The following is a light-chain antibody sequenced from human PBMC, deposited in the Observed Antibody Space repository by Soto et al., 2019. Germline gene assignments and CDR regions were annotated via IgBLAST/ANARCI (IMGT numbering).Light chain of an antibody. CDR2: SAS. Sequence: EIVLTQSPGTLSVSPGERPTLSCRASQSLGGNLAWYQQKPGQVPRLLIYSASTRATGIPARFSGSASETEFTLTISSLQSEDFAVYYCQQYRSWPLTFGQGTRMEI. J-gene: IGKJ5*01. CDR3: QQYRSWPLT. V-gene: IGKV3-15*01. CDR1: QSLGGN.